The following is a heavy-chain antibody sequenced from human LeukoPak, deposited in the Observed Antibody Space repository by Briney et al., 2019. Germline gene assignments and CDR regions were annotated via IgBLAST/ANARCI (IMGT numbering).Heavy chain of an antibody. J-gene: IGHJ6*03. CDR2: IYHSGST. V-gene: IGHV4-38-2*01. CDR3: ARLGFHAPWYYYMDV. Sequence: SETLSLTCAVSGYSISSSYYWGWIRQPPGKGLEWIGSIYHSGSTYYNPSLKSRVSISVDTSKNQFSLKLSSVTAADTAVYYCARLGFHAPWYYYMDVWGKGTTVTVSS. D-gene: IGHD7-27*01. CDR1: GYSISSSYY.